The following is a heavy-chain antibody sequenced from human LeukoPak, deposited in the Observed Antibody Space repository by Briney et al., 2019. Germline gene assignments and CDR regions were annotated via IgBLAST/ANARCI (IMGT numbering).Heavy chain of an antibody. CDR3: AKPAMVRGGDWFDP. CDR2: INSDGSST. D-gene: IGHD3-10*01. J-gene: IGHJ5*02. Sequence: GGTLRLSCAASGFTFSSYWMHWVRQAPGKGLVWVSRINSDGSSTSYADSVKGRFTISRDNSKNTLYLQMNSLRAEDTAVYYCAKPAMVRGGDWFDPWGQGTLVTVSS. V-gene: IGHV3-74*01. CDR1: GFTFSSYW.